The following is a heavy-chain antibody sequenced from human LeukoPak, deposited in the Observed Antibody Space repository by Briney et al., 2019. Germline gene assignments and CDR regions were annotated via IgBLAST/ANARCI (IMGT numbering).Heavy chain of an antibody. Sequence: GGSLRLSCAASGFTFDDYAMHWVRQAPGKGLERVSLISGDGGSTYYADSVKGRFTISRDNSKNSLYLQMNSLRTEDTALYYCAKDSVGYYDSSGYYDYWGQGTLVTVSS. V-gene: IGHV3-43*02. CDR1: GFTFDDYA. D-gene: IGHD3-22*01. CDR2: ISGDGGST. J-gene: IGHJ4*02. CDR3: AKDSVGYYDSSGYYDY.